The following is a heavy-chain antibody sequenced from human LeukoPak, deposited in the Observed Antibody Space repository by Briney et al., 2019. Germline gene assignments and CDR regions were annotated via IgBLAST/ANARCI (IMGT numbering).Heavy chain of an antibody. CDR2: INHSGST. V-gene: IGHV4-34*01. J-gene: IGHJ4*02. CDR1: GGSFSGYY. Sequence: PSETLSLTCAVYGGSFSGYYWSWIRQPPGKGLEWIGEINHSGSTNYNPSLKSRVTISVDTSKNQFSLKLSSVTAADTAVYYCASGYYGSGSSLGYWGQGTLVTVSS. CDR3: ASGYYGSGSSLGY. D-gene: IGHD3-10*01.